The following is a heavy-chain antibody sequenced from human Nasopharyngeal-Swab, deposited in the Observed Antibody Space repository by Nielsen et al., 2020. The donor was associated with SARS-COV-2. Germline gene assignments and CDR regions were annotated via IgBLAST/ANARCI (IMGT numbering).Heavy chain of an antibody. Sequence: WIRQPPGKGLEWVSYISSSSSYTNYADSVKGRFTISRDNAKNSLYLQVNSLRAEDTAVYYCAGGGVAAADYYGMDVWGQGTTVTVSS. V-gene: IGHV3-11*06. D-gene: IGHD6-13*01. CDR2: ISSSSSYT. CDR3: AGGGVAAADYYGMDV. J-gene: IGHJ6*02.